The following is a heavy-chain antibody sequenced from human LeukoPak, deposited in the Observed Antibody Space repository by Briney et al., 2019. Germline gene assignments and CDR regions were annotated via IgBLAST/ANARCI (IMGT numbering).Heavy chain of an antibody. CDR2: VSFDGRNK. J-gene: IGHJ4*02. Sequence: GGSLTLSCAASGFTFSISAMHWVRQAPGKGLEWVAFVSFDGRNKSYADSVKGRFTVSRDNPKSTLLLQMSTLRAEDTAVYYCATLTGTTGSYDYWGQGTLVTASS. D-gene: IGHD1-20*01. CDR1: GFTFSISA. V-gene: IGHV3-30*04. CDR3: ATLTGTTGSYDY.